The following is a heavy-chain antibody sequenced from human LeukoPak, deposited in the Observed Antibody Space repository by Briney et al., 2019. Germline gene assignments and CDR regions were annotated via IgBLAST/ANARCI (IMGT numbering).Heavy chain of an antibody. V-gene: IGHV3-9*01. D-gene: IGHD6-13*01. CDR3: ARDCLYSSSCPIDY. J-gene: IGHJ4*02. CDR1: GFTFDDYA. CDR2: ISWNSGSI. Sequence: GGSLRLSCAASGFTFDDYAMHWVRQAPGKGLEWVSGISWNSGSIGYADSVKGRFTISRDNAKNSLYLQMNSLRAEDTAVYYCARDCLYSSSCPIDYWGQGTLVTVSS.